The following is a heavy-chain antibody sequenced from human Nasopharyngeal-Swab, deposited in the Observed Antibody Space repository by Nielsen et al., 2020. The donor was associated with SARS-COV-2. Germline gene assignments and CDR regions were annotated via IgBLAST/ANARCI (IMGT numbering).Heavy chain of an antibody. CDR3: ARDLDFWSGYLNWFDP. CDR1: GYSISSGYY. J-gene: IGHJ5*02. Sequence: SETLSLTCTVSGYSISSGYYWGWIRQPPGKGLEWIGSIYHSGSTYYNPSLKSRVTISVDTSKNQFSLKLSSVTAADTAVYYCARDLDFWSGYLNWFDPWGQRTLVTVSS. D-gene: IGHD3-3*01. CDR2: IYHSGST. V-gene: IGHV4-38-2*02.